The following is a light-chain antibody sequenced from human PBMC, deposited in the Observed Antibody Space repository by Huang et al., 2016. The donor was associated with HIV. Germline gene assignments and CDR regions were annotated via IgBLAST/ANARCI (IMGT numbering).Light chain of an antibody. CDR2: GAS. Sequence: AIQMTQSPSSLSASVGDRVTITCRASQGITDDLAWYQQKPGKAPKLLISGASTLRRGFPSRFSGSGSGTDFTLTISSLQPEDYATYYCLQDHNYPRTFGQGTKVEI. V-gene: IGKV1-6*01. J-gene: IGKJ1*01. CDR3: LQDHNYPRT. CDR1: QGITDD.